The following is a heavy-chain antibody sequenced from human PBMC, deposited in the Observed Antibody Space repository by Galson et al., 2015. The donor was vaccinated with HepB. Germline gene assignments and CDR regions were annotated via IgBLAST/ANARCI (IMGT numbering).Heavy chain of an antibody. Sequence: SVKASCKASGGTFSSYTISWVRQAPGQGLEWMGRIIPILGIANYAQKFQGRVTITADKSTSTAYMELSSLRSEDTAVYYCAREMAPIYYFDYWGQGTLVTVSS. CDR3: AREMAPIYYFDY. CDR1: GGTFSSYT. CDR2: IIPILGIA. V-gene: IGHV1-69*04. J-gene: IGHJ4*02. D-gene: IGHD5-24*01.